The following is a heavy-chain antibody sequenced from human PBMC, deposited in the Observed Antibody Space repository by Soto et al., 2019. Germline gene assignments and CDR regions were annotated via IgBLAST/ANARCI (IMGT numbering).Heavy chain of an antibody. CDR2: IGSSDSII. CDR1: GFTFSSYE. CDR3: ARGDCSSTSCYSSIVSYYYGMDV. D-gene: IGHD2-2*02. Sequence: EVQLVESGGGLVQPGGSLRLSCAASGFTFSSYEMNWVRQAPGKGLEWVSYIGSSDSIIYYADSVKGRFTISRDNAKNSLYLQMNSLRAEDTAVYYCARGDCSSTSCYSSIVSYYYGMDVWGQGTTVTVSS. J-gene: IGHJ6*02. V-gene: IGHV3-48*03.